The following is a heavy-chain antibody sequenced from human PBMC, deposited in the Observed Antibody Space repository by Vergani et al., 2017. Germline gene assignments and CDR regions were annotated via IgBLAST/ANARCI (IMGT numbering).Heavy chain of an antibody. J-gene: IGHJ4*02. CDR3: ARGWTYYFDY. V-gene: IGHV4-61*02. D-gene: IGHD2-15*01. Sequence: QVQLQESGPGLVKPSQTLSLTCTVSGGSISSGSYYWSWIRQPAGKGLEWIGRIYTSGSTNYNPSLKSRVTISVDTSKNQFSLKLSSVTAADTAVYYCARGWTYYFDYWGQGTLVTVSS. CDR2: IYTSGST. CDR1: GGSISSGSYY.